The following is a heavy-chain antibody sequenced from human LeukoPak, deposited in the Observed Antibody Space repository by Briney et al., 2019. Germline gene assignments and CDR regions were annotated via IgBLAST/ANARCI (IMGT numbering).Heavy chain of an antibody. CDR1: GFTVRSYA. CDR2: ISGSGDST. D-gene: IGHD6-19*01. J-gene: IGHJ4*02. CDR3: AKDPRAGSGWGSFDY. V-gene: IGHV3-23*01. Sequence: GGSLRLSCAASGFTVRSYAMNWVRQAPGKGLEWVSGISGSGDSTYYADSVKGRFSISRDNSKNTLWLQMNSLKDEDTAVYYCAKDPRAGSGWGSFDYWGQGTLVTVSS.